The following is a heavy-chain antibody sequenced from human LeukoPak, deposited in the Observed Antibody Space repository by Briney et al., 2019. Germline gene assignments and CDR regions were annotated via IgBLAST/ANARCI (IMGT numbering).Heavy chain of an antibody. CDR2: ISSSGDTA. Sequence: PGGSLRLSCSASGFTFSTYTMHWVRQAPGKGLEYVSGISSSGDTAYYTDSVKGRSTISRDNSKNTLYLQMSSLRAEDTAVYYCVKGLKQQLVRCSFDYWGQGTLVTVSS. CDR1: GFTFSTYT. CDR3: VKGLKQQLVRCSFDY. J-gene: IGHJ4*02. V-gene: IGHV3-64D*09. D-gene: IGHD6-13*01.